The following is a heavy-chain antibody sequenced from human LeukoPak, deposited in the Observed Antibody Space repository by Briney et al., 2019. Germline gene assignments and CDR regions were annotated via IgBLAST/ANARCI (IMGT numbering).Heavy chain of an antibody. D-gene: IGHD5-12*01. CDR2: ITSSSSSYK. Sequence: PGGSLRLSCAASGFTFSTYNMNWVRQAPGKGLEWVSCITSSSSSYKYCADSVKGRFTISRDNAKNSLYLQMNSLRAEDTAVYYCARVAVFSGYYDAVDIWGQGTMVTVSS. J-gene: IGHJ3*02. V-gene: IGHV3-21*01. CDR3: ARVAVFSGYYDAVDI. CDR1: GFTFSTYN.